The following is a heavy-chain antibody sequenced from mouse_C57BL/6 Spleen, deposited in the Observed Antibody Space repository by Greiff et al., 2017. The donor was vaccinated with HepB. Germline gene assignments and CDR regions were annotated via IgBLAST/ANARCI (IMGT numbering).Heavy chain of an antibody. Sequence: VQLVESGPELVKPGASVKISCKASGYAFSSSWMNWVKQRPGQGLEWIGRIYPGDGDTNYNGKFKGKATLTADKSSSTAYMQLSSLTSEDSAVYFCATFYYGIYFDYWGQGTTLTVSS. CDR1: GYAFSSSW. CDR3: ATFYYGIYFDY. D-gene: IGHD1-1*01. J-gene: IGHJ2*01. CDR2: IYPGDGDT. V-gene: IGHV1-82*01.